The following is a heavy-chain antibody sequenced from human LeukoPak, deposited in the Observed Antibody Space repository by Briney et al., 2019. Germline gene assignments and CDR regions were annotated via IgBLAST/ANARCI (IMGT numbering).Heavy chain of an antibody. D-gene: IGHD3-10*01. CDR3: ARHRGYYGSPDY. CDR1: GGSFSGYY. V-gene: IGHV4-34*01. J-gene: IGHJ4*02. CDR2: INHSGST. Sequence: KPSETLSLTCAVYGGSFSGYYWSWIRQPPGKGLEWIGEINHSGSTNYNPSLKSRVTMSVDTSKNQFSVKVISVTAADTAVYYCARHRGYYGSPDYWGQGILVTVSS.